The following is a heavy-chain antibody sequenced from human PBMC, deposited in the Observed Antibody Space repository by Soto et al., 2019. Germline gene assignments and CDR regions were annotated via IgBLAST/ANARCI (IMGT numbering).Heavy chain of an antibody. CDR3: ARDGPPDIVVVPAGFYYGMDV. Sequence: TLSLTCTVSGGSISSGGYYWSWIRQHPGKGLEWIGYIYYSGSTYYNPSLKSRVTISVDTSKNQFSLKLSSVTAADTAVYYCARDGPPDIVVVPAGFYYGMDVWGQGTTVTVSS. CDR1: GGSISSGGYY. V-gene: IGHV4-31*03. D-gene: IGHD2-2*01. J-gene: IGHJ6*02. CDR2: IYYSGST.